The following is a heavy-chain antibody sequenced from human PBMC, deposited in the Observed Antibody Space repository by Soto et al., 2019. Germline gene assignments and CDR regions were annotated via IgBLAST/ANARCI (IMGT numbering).Heavy chain of an antibody. CDR1: VGSISSGGYY. V-gene: IGHV4-31*03. CDR3: ARALTTVTLFDP. D-gene: IGHD4-17*01. J-gene: IGHJ5*02. Sequence: QVQLQESGPGLVKPSQTLSLTCTVSVGSISSGGYYWSWIRQHPGKGLEWIGYRYYSGSTHYNPSLKSRVTISVDTSKNQFSLKLSSVTAADTAVYYCARALTTVTLFDPWGQGTLVTVSS. CDR2: RYYSGST.